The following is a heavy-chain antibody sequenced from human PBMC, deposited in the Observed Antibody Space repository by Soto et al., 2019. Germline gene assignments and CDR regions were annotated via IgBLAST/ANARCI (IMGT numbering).Heavy chain of an antibody. Sequence: QVQLVQSGDEVKKSGASVKVSCKASGYTFSNYSISWVRQAPGQGLKWIGWISGYNDLTAYAQTVQGRVTMTIDTPTRTVFMELTSLRSNDTAVYYCARDEGIRGFDSWGQGTLVTVSS. D-gene: IGHD3-10*01. J-gene: IGHJ4*02. CDR3: ARDEGIRGFDS. V-gene: IGHV1-18*04. CDR1: GYTFSNYS. CDR2: ISGYNDLT.